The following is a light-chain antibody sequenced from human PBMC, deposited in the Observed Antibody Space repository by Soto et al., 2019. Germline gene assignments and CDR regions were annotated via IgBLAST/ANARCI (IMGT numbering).Light chain of an antibody. CDR3: QQGGNWPVT. Sequence: VLTQSPVTLSLPPGERATLSCRASQDVGTYVAWYQVRGGQAPRLLISGASKRATGIPDRINGGGSGADFILTINSLESGDSAVYFCQQGGNWPVTFGQGTRVEIK. V-gene: IGKV3D-11*01. J-gene: IGKJ5*01. CDR1: QDVGTY. CDR2: GAS.